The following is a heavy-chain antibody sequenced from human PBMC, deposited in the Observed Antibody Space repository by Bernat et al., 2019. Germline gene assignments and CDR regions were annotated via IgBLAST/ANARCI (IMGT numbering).Heavy chain of an antibody. Sequence: QVQLVESGGGVVQPGRSRRLSCAASGFTFSSYGMHWVRQAPGKGLEWVAVIWYDGSNKYYADSVKGRFTISRDNSKNTLYLQMNSLRAEDTAVYYCARVYCSGGSCYSGDLDYWGQGTLVTVSS. CDR3: ARVYCSGGSCYSGDLDY. CDR2: IWYDGSNK. V-gene: IGHV3-33*08. D-gene: IGHD2-15*01. J-gene: IGHJ4*02. CDR1: GFTFSSYG.